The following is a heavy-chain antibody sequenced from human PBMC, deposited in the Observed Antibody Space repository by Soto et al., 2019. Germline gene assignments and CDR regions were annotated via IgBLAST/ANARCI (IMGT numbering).Heavy chain of an antibody. Sequence: GGSLRLSCAASGFTFSSYAMHWVRQAPGKGLEWVAVISYDGSNKYYADSVKGRFTISRDNSKNTLYLQMNSLRAEDTAVYYCARELWLRFYYYYGMDVWGQGTTVTVSS. V-gene: IGHV3-30-3*01. D-gene: IGHD5-18*01. CDR3: ARELWLRFYYYYGMDV. CDR2: ISYDGSNK. CDR1: GFTFSSYA. J-gene: IGHJ6*02.